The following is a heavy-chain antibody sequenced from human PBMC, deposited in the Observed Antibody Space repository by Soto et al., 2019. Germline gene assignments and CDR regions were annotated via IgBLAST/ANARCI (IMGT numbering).Heavy chain of an antibody. D-gene: IGHD6-13*01. CDR3: ARDPSYSSSWNYYFDY. J-gene: IGHJ4*02. V-gene: IGHV1-2*02. CDR1: GYTFTGYY. Sequence: ASVKVSCKASGYTFTGYYMHWVRQAPGQGLEWMGWINPNSGGTNYAQKFQGRVTMTRDTSISTAYMELSRLRSDDTAVYYCARDPSYSSSWNYYFDYWGQGTLVTVSS. CDR2: INPNSGGT.